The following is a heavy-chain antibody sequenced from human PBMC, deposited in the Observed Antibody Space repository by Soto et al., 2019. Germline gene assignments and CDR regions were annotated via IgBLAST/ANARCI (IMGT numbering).Heavy chain of an antibody. CDR1: GFTFSSYS. CDR2: ISSSSSTI. CDR3: VGGATILKVFDY. J-gene: IGHJ4*02. V-gene: IGHV3-48*02. D-gene: IGHD5-12*01. Sequence: GGSLRLSCAASGFTFSSYSMNWVRQAPGKGLEWVSYISSSSSTIYYADSVKGRFTISRDNAKNSLYQQMNSLRDEDTAVYYCVGGATILKVFDYWGQGTLVTVSS.